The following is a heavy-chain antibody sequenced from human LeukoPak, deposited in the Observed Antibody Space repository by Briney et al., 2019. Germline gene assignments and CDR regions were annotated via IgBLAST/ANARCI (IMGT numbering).Heavy chain of an antibody. V-gene: IGHV1-58*01. Sequence: SVKVSCKASGFTFTSSAVQWVRQARGQRLEWIGWIVVGSGNTNYAQKFQERVTIARDMSTSTAYMELSSLRSEDTAVYYCAASIVGATNRDFDYWGQGTLVTVSS. CDR3: AASIVGATNRDFDY. J-gene: IGHJ4*02. CDR2: IVVGSGNT. CDR1: GFTFTSSA. D-gene: IGHD1-26*01.